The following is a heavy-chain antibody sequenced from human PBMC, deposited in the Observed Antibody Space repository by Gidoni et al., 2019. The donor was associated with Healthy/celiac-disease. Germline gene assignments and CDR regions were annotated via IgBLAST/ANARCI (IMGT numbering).Heavy chain of an antibody. CDR1: GYSISSGYY. V-gene: IGHV4-38-2*02. J-gene: IGHJ4*02. D-gene: IGHD3-22*01. CDR3: AREGITMRQGFDY. CDR2: IYQSWST. Sequence: QVQLQESGPGLVKPSETLSLTCAVSGYSISSGYYWGWIRQPPGKGLEWIGSIYQSWSTYYNTSLKRRVTISVDTSKNQFSLKLRSVTAADTAVYYCAREGITMRQGFDYWGQGTLVTVSS.